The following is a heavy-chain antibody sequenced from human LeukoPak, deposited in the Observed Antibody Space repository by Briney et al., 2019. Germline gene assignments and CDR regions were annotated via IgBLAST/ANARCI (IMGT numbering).Heavy chain of an antibody. V-gene: IGHV3-30*04. D-gene: IGHD3-3*01. CDR2: ISYDGSNK. J-gene: IGHJ3*02. CDR3: ARGDPDISFGVAGEAFDI. CDR1: GFTFSSYA. Sequence: GGSLRLSCAASGFTFSSYAMHWVRQAPGKGLEWVAVISYDGSNKYYADSVKGRFSISRDNAKNSLYLQMNSLRAEDTAVYYCARGDPDISFGVAGEAFDIWGQGTMVTVSS.